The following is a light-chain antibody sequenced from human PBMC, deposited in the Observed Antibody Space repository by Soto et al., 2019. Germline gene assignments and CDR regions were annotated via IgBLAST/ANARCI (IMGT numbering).Light chain of an antibody. V-gene: IGKV2-30*01. J-gene: IGKJ1*01. Sequence: DVVLTQSPLSLPVTLGQPASISCRSSQSLVYNDGNIYLNWFQQRPGQSPRRLIYKVSNRDSGVPDRFSGSGSGTDFTLQISGVEAEDVGVYYCMQGTHSWTFGQGTKVEIK. CDR3: MQGTHSWT. CDR2: KVS. CDR1: QSLVYNDGNIY.